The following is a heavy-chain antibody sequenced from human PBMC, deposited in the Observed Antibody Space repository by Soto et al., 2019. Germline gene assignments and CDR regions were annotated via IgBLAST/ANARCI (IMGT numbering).Heavy chain of an antibody. D-gene: IGHD3-10*01. Sequence: EVQLLESGGDLVQPGGSLRLSCAASGFAFSFYVMTWVRQAPGKGLEWVSAIGGSGVGTHYADSVKARFTISRDNSKNTLYLQMDSLRAEDTAVYYCAKQRADYGSGADTFYFDSWGQGALVTVSS. V-gene: IGHV3-23*01. J-gene: IGHJ4*02. CDR2: IGGSGVGT. CDR1: GFAFSFYV. CDR3: AKQRADYGSGADTFYFDS.